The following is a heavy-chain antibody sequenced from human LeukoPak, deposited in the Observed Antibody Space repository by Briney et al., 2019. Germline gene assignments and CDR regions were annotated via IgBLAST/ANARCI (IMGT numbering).Heavy chain of an antibody. D-gene: IGHD2-15*01. CDR2: IKHDGSEE. V-gene: IGHV3-7*01. CDR1: GITFSSLW. J-gene: IGHJ2*01. Sequence: GGSLRLSCEVSGITFSSLWMSWFRQAPGKGLEWVADIKHDGSEEHYVASVKGRLTISRDNAKLYLQMNSLRADDTAVYYCAGGQGWHFDLWGLGTLITVSS. CDR3: AGGQGWHFDL.